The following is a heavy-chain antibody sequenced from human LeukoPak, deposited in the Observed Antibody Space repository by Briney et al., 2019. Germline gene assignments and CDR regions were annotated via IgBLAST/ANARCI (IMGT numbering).Heavy chain of an antibody. D-gene: IGHD4-11*01. CDR3: ARGVTTRGYFDY. V-gene: IGHV1-69*01. Sequence: SSVKVSCKASGGTYSSYAISWVRQAPGQGLEWMGGIIPIFGTANYAQKFQGRVTITADESTSTAYMELSSLRSEDTAVYYCARGVTTRGYFDYWGQGTLVTVSS. CDR1: GGTYSSYA. CDR2: IIPIFGTA. J-gene: IGHJ4*02.